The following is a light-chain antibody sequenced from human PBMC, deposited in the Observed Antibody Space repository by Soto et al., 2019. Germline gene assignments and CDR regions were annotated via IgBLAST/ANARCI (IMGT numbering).Light chain of an antibody. CDR2: DAS. CDR1: QSVSID. Sequence: EIVLTQSPATLSLSPGERATLSCRASQSVSIDLARYQQKPGQAPRLLIYDASNRATGIAARFSGGGSGTDFTHTISSPEPEDFAVYYCQQRSQWPWTFGQGTKVEIK. J-gene: IGKJ1*01. V-gene: IGKV3-11*01. CDR3: QQRSQWPWT.